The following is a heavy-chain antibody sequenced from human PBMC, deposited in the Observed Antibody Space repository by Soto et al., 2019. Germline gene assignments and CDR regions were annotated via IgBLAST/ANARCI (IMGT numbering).Heavy chain of an antibody. CDR3: ASLSPYDSPFDY. D-gene: IGHD5-12*01. V-gene: IGHV4-59*06. J-gene: IGHJ4*02. Sequence: SETLSLTCTVSGGSISSYCWSWIRQHPGKGLEWIGYIYYSGSTYYNPSLKSRVTISVDTSKNQFSLKLSSVTAADTAVYYCASLSPYDSPFDYWSQGTLVTVSS. CDR2: IYYSGST. CDR1: GGSISSYC.